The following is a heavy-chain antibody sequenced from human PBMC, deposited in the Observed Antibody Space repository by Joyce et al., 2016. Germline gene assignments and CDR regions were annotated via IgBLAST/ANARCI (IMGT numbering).Heavy chain of an antibody. Sequence: EVQLVESGGGLVKPGGSLRLSCAASGFTFSSYSMGGVRQATGKGLEWVSSLSSSSSYIKYTDSVKGRFTISRDNAKNSLYLQMNSLRVEDTAVYYCARSSYTNGIFDYWGQGTLVTVSS. J-gene: IGHJ4*02. V-gene: IGHV3-21*01. CDR2: LSSSSSYI. CDR1: GFTFSSYS. CDR3: ARSSYTNGIFDY. D-gene: IGHD2-8*01.